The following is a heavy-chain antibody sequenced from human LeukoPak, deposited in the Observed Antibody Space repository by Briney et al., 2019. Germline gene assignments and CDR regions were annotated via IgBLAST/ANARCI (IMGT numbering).Heavy chain of an antibody. Sequence: SETLSLTCTVSGGSISSGDYYWSWIRQPPGKGLEWIGYIYYSGSTNYNPSLKSRVTISVDTSKNQFSLKLSSVTAADTAVYYCARDHFTMVRGSNYMDVWGKGTTVTVSS. CDR1: GGSISSGDYY. V-gene: IGHV4-61*08. CDR2: IYYSGST. J-gene: IGHJ6*03. D-gene: IGHD3-10*01. CDR3: ARDHFTMVRGSNYMDV.